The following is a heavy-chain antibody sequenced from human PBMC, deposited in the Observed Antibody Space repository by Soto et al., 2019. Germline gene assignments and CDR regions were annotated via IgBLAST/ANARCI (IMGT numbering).Heavy chain of an antibody. CDR3: ARDSKVAVSRYFYYTMDV. CDR2: VYYSGST. CDR1: SGSVSGVNYY. Sequence: SETLSLTCTVSSGSVSGVNYYWTWIRQPPGKGLEWIANVYYSGSTLYNPSLRSRVTMSVDTSNNQFSLKLNSVTAADTAVYYCARDSKVAVSRYFYYTMDVWGPGTTVTVSS. V-gene: IGHV4-61*01. J-gene: IGHJ6*02. D-gene: IGHD6-19*01.